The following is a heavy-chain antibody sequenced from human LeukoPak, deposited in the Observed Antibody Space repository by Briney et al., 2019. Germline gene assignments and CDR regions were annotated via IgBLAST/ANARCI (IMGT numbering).Heavy chain of an antibody. D-gene: IGHD3-22*01. CDR1: GFTFDDYA. CDR2: ISWDGGST. Sequence: GGSLRLSCAASGFTFDDYAMHWVRQAPGKGLEWVSLISWDGGSTYYADSVKGRFTISRDNSKNSLYLQMNSLRAEDTALYYCAKAGYDSSGFGSYFDYWGQGTLVTVPS. V-gene: IGHV3-43D*03. J-gene: IGHJ4*02. CDR3: AKAGYDSSGFGSYFDY.